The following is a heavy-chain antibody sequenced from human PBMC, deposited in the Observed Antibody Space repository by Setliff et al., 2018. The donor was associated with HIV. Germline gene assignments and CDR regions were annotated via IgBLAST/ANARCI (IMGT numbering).Heavy chain of an antibody. V-gene: IGHV3-48*03. J-gene: IGHJ4*02. Sequence: GGSLRLSCAASGFMFHTYHINWVRQMPGKGFEWISFIADGARAIHYADSVKGRFTVSRDDAKNSVYLQMTSLRVGDSGIYYCTRDRQNYDGAYDFDYWGQGTVVTVSS. CDR1: GFMFHTYH. CDR3: TRDRQNYDGAYDFDY. CDR2: IADGARAI. D-gene: IGHD5-12*01.